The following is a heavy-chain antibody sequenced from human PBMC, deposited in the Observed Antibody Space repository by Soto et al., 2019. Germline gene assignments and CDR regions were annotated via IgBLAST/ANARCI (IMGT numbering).Heavy chain of an antibody. D-gene: IGHD1-1*01. J-gene: IGHJ3*02. CDR2: MNHSGGT. V-gene: IGHV4-61*01. CDR3: ARVERGTATTVVDAFDI. CDR1: GGFVSSGSYY. Sequence: SETLSLTCAVYGGFVSSGSYYWSWIRQPPGKGLEWIGEMNHSGGTHFNPSLKSRVTISVDTSKNQFSLKMSSVTAADTALYYCARVERGTATTVVDAFDIWGPGTMVTVSS.